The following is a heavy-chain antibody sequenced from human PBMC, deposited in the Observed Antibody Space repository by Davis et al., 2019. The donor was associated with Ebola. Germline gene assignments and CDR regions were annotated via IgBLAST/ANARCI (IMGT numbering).Heavy chain of an antibody. CDR1: GFTFSSYS. CDR2: ISSSSSYI. J-gene: IGHJ4*02. CDR3: ARGTTGIAPATADY. D-gene: IGHD1-1*01. Sequence: PGGSLRLSCAASGFTFSSYSMNWVRQAPGKGLEWVSSISSSSSYIYYADSVKGRFTISRDNAKNSLYLQMNSLRAEDTAVYYCARGTTGIAPATADYWGQGTLVTVSS. V-gene: IGHV3-21*01.